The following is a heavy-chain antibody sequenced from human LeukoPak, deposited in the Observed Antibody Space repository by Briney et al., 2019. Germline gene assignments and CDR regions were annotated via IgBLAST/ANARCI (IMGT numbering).Heavy chain of an antibody. J-gene: IGHJ6*02. D-gene: IGHD5-24*01. V-gene: IGHV3-48*03. CDR3: AKWLQILTPRTPG. CDR1: GFTFSSYE. CDR2: ISSSGSTI. Sequence: PGGSLRLSCAASGFTFSSYEMNWVRQAPGKGLEWVSYISSSGSTIYYADSVKGRFTISRGNAKNSLYLQMNSLRAEDTAVYYCAKWLQILTPRTPGGGQGTTVTVSS.